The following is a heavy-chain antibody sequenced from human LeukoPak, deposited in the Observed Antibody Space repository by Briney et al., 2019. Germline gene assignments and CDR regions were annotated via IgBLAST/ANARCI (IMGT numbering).Heavy chain of an antibody. J-gene: IGHJ6*02. CDR3: ARAVPADFGHYYYGMDV. CDR2: ISAYNGNT. CDR1: GYTFTSYG. Sequence: GASVKVSCKASGYTFTSYGISWVRQAPGQGLEWMGWISAYNGNTNYAQKLQGRVTMTTDTSTSTAYMELRSLRSDDTAVYYCARAVPADFGHYYYGMDVWGQGTTVTVSS. D-gene: IGHD3-3*01. V-gene: IGHV1-18*01.